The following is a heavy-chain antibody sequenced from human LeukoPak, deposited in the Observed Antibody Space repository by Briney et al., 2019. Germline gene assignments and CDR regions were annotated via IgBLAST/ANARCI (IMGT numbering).Heavy chain of an antibody. J-gene: IGHJ3*02. CDR1: GFTFSSYS. V-gene: IGHV3-21*01. CDR2: ISSSSSYI. CDR3: ARGFQARNAFDI. Sequence: PGGSLRLSCAASGFTFSSYSMNWVRQAPGKGLEWVSSISSSSSYIYYADSVKGRFTISRDNAKNSLYLQMNSLRAEDTAVYYCARGFQARNAFDIWGQGTMVTVSS. D-gene: IGHD1-26*01.